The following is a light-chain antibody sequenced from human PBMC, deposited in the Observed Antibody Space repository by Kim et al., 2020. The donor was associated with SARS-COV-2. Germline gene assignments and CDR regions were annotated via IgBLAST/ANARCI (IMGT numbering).Light chain of an antibody. CDR2: DVS. J-gene: IGLJ2*01. Sequence: GPSIAISCTGTTSDVGAYNVVSWYQQHPGKAPKLMIYDVSKRPSGISDRFSGSKSGNTASLTISGLQAEDEADYYCSSSTSSNTLVFGGGTQLTVL. CDR3: SSSTSSNTLV. CDR1: TSDVGAYNV. V-gene: IGLV2-14*03.